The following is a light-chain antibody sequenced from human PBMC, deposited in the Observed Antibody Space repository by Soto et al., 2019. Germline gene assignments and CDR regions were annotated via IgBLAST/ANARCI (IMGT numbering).Light chain of an antibody. J-gene: IGKJ1*01. V-gene: IGKV3-20*01. CDR3: QQYGSSPPT. Sequence: EIVFTPSPGTLSLSPGERATLSCRASQSVSSNLAWYQQKPGQAPRLLIYGASTRATGIPARFSGSGSGTDFTLIISSLEPEDFAVYYCQQYGSSPPTFGQGTKVDI. CDR1: QSVSSN. CDR2: GAS.